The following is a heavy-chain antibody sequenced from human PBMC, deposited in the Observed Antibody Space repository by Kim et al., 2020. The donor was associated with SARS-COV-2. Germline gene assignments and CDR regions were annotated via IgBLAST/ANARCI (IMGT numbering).Heavy chain of an antibody. CDR3: ARDYLVYGSGSFYYYHGLDV. V-gene: IGHV4-30-4*01. D-gene: IGHD3-10*01. J-gene: IGHJ6*02. Sequence: SETLSLTCTVSGVSMNNDDYYWNWIRQSPGKGLEWIGNIYHSGSTHYKPSLESRVTISIDTSKNEFSLKLRSVTAADAAVYYCARDYLVYGSGSFYYYHGLDVWGQGTTVTVSS. CDR2: IYHSGST. CDR1: GVSMNNDDYY.